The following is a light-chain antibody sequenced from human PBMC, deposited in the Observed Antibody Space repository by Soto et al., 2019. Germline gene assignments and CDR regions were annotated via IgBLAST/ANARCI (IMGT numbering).Light chain of an antibody. CDR1: QSISSW. J-gene: IGKJ1*01. Sequence: DIQMTQSPSTLSASVGDRVTITCRASQSISSWLAWYQQKPGKAPKLLIYDASSLESGFTSRFSGSGSGTEVNLTISSLQPDDFATYYCQQYNSYPCAFGQGTKVEIK. V-gene: IGKV1-5*01. CDR2: DAS. CDR3: QQYNSYPCA.